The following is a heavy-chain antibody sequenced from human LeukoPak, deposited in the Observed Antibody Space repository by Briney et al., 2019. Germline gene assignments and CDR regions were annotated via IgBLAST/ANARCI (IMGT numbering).Heavy chain of an antibody. Sequence: GGSLRLSCAASGFTFDDYAMHWFRQAPGKGLEWVSGISWNSGSIGYADSVKGRFTISRDNAKNSLYLQMNSLRAEDTALYYSAKAYSSGWYRRPGAGYYYYGMDVWGQGTTVTVSS. V-gene: IGHV3-9*01. J-gene: IGHJ6*02. CDR1: GFTFDDYA. CDR3: AKAYSSGWYRRPGAGYYYYGMDV. D-gene: IGHD6-19*01. CDR2: ISWNSGSI.